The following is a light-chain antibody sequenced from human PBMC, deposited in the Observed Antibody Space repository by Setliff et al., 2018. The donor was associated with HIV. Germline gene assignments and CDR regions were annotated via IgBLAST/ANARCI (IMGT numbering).Light chain of an antibody. Sequence: DIQMVQSPSTLSAYVGDRVTITCRANQSISDYLTWYQQKLGKAPKLLIYRASYLESGVTSRFSGSGSGTEFTLTIRSLQPDDFATYYCQQYSTFFWTFGQGTKVDIK. J-gene: IGKJ1*01. V-gene: IGKV1-5*03. CDR1: QSISDY. CDR3: QQYSTFFWT. CDR2: RAS.